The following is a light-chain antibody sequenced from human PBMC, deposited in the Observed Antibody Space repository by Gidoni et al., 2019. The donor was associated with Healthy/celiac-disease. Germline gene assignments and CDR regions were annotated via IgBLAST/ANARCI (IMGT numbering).Light chain of an antibody. J-gene: IGLJ2*01. CDR3: SSYTSSSTLV. V-gene: IGLV2-14*01. CDR1: SSDVGGYNY. Sequence: QPALTQPAAVSGAPGQSITIACTGTSSDVGGYNYVSWYQQHPGQAPKLMIYDVSNRPSGVSSRFSGSKSGNTASLTISGLQAEDEADYYCSSYTSSSTLVFGGGTKLTVL. CDR2: DVS.